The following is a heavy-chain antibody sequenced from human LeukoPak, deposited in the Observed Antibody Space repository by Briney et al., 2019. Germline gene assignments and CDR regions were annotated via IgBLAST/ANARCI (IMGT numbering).Heavy chain of an antibody. V-gene: IGHV3-21*01. CDR1: GFTFDDYG. J-gene: IGHJ4*02. Sequence: GGSLRLSCAASGFTFDDYGMSWVRQAPGKGLEGVSSISTTGSHIYYADSVKGRFTISRDNAKNSLSLQMNSLRAEDTAVYYCARVYSSSWFTFDYWGQGTLVTVSS. CDR2: ISTTGSHI. CDR3: ARVYSSSWFTFDY. D-gene: IGHD6-13*01.